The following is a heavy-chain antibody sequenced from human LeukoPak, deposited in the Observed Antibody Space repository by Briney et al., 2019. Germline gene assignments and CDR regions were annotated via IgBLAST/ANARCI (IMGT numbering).Heavy chain of an antibody. D-gene: IGHD1-26*01. V-gene: IGHV3-33*01. CDR2: IWYDGSKK. CDR1: GFSFSNHG. J-gene: IGHJ4*02. Sequence: GGSLRLSCAASGFSFSNHGIHWVRQAPGKGLEWVSLIWYDGSKKYYADSVKGRFTISRDDSKNTVYLQMNSLRAGDTSVYYCARGDSLGATMTDLDYWGLGTLVTVSS. CDR3: ARGDSLGATMTDLDY.